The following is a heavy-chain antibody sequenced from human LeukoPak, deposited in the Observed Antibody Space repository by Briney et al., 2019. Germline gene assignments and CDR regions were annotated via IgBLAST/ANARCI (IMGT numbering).Heavy chain of an antibody. CDR2: INHSGST. CDR1: GGSFSGYY. CDR3: AKVRLGYCSGGGCSRGGTPMDV. Sequence: SETLSLTCAVYGGSFSGYYWSWIRQPPGKGLEWIGEINHSGSTNYNPSLKSRVTISVDTSKNQFSLKLSSVTAADTAVYYCAKVRLGYCSGGGCSRGGTPMDVWGKGTTATISS. V-gene: IGHV4-34*01. J-gene: IGHJ6*03. D-gene: IGHD2-15*01.